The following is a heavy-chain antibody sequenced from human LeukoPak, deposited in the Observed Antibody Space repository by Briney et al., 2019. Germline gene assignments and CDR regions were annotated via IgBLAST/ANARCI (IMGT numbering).Heavy chain of an antibody. V-gene: IGHV1-18*01. D-gene: IGHD3-22*01. CDR2: ISAYNGNT. J-gene: IGHJ4*02. Sequence: ASVKVSCKASGYTFTSYGISWVRQAPGQGLEWMGWISAYNGNTNYAQKLQGRVTMTTDTSTSTAYMELRSLRSDDTAVYYCATGYNYYDSSGYYTSFDYWGQGTLVTVSS. CDR3: ATGYNYYDSSGYYTSFDY. CDR1: GYTFTSYG.